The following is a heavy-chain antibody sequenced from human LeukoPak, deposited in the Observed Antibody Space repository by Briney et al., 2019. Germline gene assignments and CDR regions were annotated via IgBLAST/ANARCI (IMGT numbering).Heavy chain of an antibody. Sequence: SQTLSLTCAISGDSVSSNSAGWNWIRQSPSRGLEWLGRTYYRSKWYNDYAVSVKSRITINPDTSNNQFSLQLNSVTPEDTAVYYWARAPYSSGWYFDYWGQGTLDTVSS. CDR1: GDSVSSNSAG. D-gene: IGHD6-19*01. J-gene: IGHJ4*02. V-gene: IGHV6-1*01. CDR3: ARAPYSSGWYFDY. CDR2: TYYRSKWYN.